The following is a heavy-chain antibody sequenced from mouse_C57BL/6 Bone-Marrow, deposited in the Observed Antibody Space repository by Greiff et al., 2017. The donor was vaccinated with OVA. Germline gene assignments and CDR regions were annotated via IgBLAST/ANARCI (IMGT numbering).Heavy chain of an antibody. Sequence: QVQLQQSGAELVRPGTSVKVSCKASGYAFTNYLIEWVKQRPGQGLEWIGVINPGSGGTNYNEKFKGKATLTADQSSSTSYMQLSILTSEDSAVYFCARGNYYGSSYTWYFDVWGTGTTVTVSS. J-gene: IGHJ1*03. V-gene: IGHV1-54*01. CDR2: INPGSGGT. CDR3: ARGNYYGSSYTWYFDV. D-gene: IGHD1-1*01. CDR1: GYAFTNYL.